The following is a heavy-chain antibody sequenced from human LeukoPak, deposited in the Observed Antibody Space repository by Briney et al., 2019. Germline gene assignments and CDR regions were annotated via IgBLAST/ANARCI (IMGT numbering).Heavy chain of an antibody. D-gene: IGHD3-10*02. Sequence: GGSLRLSCAASGFSFNTYSMTWVRQAPGKGLEWVSIISRTSESTFYADSVKGRFTISRDNAKNSLYLQMNSLRAEDTAVYYCAELGITMIGGIWGKGTTVTISS. CDR1: GFSFNTYS. CDR3: AELGITMIGGI. CDR2: ISRTSEST. J-gene: IGHJ6*04. V-gene: IGHV3-21*01.